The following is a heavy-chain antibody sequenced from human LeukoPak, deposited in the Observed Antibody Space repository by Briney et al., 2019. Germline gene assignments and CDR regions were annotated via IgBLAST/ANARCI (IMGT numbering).Heavy chain of an antibody. CDR2: TYYSSKWYT. V-gene: IGHV6-1*01. J-gene: IGHJ4*02. D-gene: IGHD1-26*01. CDR3: AKEERVGITPPFFDY. CDR1: GDSVSTNSAA. Sequence: SQTLSLTCAISGDSVSTNSAAWNWIRQSPSRGLEWLGRTYYSSKWYTDYAISVKSRISIIPDTSKNQFSLQLTSVTPEDTAVYYCAKEERVGITPPFFDYWGQGTLVTVSS.